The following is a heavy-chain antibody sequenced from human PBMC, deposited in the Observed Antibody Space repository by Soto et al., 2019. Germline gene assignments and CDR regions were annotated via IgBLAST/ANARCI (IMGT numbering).Heavy chain of an antibody. J-gene: IGHJ3*02. V-gene: IGHV4-34*01. D-gene: IGHD6-13*01. CDR3: ARGSSSWYDAFDI. CDR2: INHSGST. CDR1: GGSFSGYY. Sequence: PSETLSLTCAVYGGSFSGYYWSWIRQPPGKGLEWIGEINHSGSTNYNPSLKSRVTISVDTSKNQFSLKLSSVTAADTAVYYCARGSSSWYDAFDIWGQGTMVTVSS.